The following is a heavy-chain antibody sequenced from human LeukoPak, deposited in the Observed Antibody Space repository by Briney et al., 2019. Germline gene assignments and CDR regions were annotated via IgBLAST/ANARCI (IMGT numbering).Heavy chain of an antibody. CDR1: GFTFSSYG. Sequence: PGRSLRLSCAASGFTFSSYGMHWVRQAPGKGLEWVAVISYDGSNKYYADSVKGRFTISRDNSKNTLYLQMNSLRAEDTAVYYCAKEMTTVTTNDYWGQGTLVTVSS. V-gene: IGHV3-30*18. CDR3: AKEMTTVTTNDY. CDR2: ISYDGSNK. D-gene: IGHD4-17*01. J-gene: IGHJ4*02.